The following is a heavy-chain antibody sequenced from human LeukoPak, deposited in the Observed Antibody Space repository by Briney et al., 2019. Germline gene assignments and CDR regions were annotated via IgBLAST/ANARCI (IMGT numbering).Heavy chain of an antibody. V-gene: IGHV4-59*01. D-gene: IGHD2-2*01. CDR3: ARGRVPTAT. J-gene: IGHJ5*02. Sequence: SETLSLTCTVSGASISSYYWSWIRQPPGKGLEWIGYIYHSESTNYNPSLKSRVTISVDTSKNHFSLKLTSVTAADTAVYYCARGRVPTATWGQGTLVTVSS. CDR1: GASISSYY. CDR2: IYHSEST.